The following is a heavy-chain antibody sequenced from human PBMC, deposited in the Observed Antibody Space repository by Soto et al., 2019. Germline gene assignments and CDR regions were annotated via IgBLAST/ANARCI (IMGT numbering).Heavy chain of an antibody. CDR2: ISTYNGDT. Sequence: QVQLVQSGPEVRKPGASVKVSCEASGYTFITSGISWVRQVPGQGLEWMGWISTYNGDTNSAQNFQGRVLMTADTSTGTAYMELMSLKSDDTAVYYCARQGSWPYYYYGLDVLGQGTTVTVSS. CDR3: ARQGSWPYYYYGLDV. D-gene: IGHD1-26*01. CDR1: GYTFITSG. V-gene: IGHV1-18*01. J-gene: IGHJ6*02.